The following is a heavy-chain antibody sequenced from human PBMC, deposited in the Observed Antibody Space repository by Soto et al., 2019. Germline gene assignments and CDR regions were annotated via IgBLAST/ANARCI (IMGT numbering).Heavy chain of an antibody. CDR1: GFTLSSYS. Sequence: GGSLRLSCAASGFTLSSYSLSWLRQAPGKGLGWVSGISGSGQTTHYRDSVKGRFTISRDNSRNTLYLQVNSLRAEDTAVYFFAKSRGYSWTSYLFDSWGQGALVTISS. CDR2: ISGSGQTT. V-gene: IGHV3-23*01. D-gene: IGHD1-26*01. CDR3: AKSRGYSWTSYLFDS. J-gene: IGHJ4*02.